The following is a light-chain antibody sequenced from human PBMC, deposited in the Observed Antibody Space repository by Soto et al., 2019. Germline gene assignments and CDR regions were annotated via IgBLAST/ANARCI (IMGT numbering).Light chain of an antibody. J-gene: IGKJ2*01. CDR3: QQGHNWPLT. CDR2: GAS. Sequence: EIVMTQSPGTLSLSPGERAALSCWASQSINSELAWYQQKPGQPPRLLIYGASTRATGVPARFTGSESGSEFTLTISGLQSEDFAIYYCQQGHNWPLTFGQGTRLEI. CDR1: QSINSE. V-gene: IGKV3-15*01.